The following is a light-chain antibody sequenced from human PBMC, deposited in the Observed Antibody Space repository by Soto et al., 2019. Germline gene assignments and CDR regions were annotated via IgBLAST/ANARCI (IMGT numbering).Light chain of an antibody. Sequence: QSALTQPASVSGSPGQSITISCTGTSSDVGGYNYVSWYQQHPGKAPKLMIYEVSNRPSGISNRFSGSKSGNTASLTISGLQAEDEADYYCISYTASSTLEFGGGTKLTVL. V-gene: IGLV2-14*01. CDR2: EVS. CDR1: SSDVGGYNY. J-gene: IGLJ2*01. CDR3: ISYTASSTLE.